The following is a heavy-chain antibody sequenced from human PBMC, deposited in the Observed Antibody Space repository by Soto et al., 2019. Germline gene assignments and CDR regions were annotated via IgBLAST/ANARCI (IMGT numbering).Heavy chain of an antibody. J-gene: IGHJ5*02. Sequence: EVQLVESGGGLVKHGGSLRLSCAASGFTFSSYSMNWVRQAPGKGLEWVSSISSSSYIYYADSVKGRFTISRDNAKNSLYLQMNSLRAEDTAVHYCARDTDWADCSGGSCYAWFDPWGQGTLVTVSS. V-gene: IGHV3-21*01. CDR2: ISSSSYI. CDR3: ARDTDWADCSGGSCYAWFDP. CDR1: GFTFSSYS. D-gene: IGHD2-15*01.